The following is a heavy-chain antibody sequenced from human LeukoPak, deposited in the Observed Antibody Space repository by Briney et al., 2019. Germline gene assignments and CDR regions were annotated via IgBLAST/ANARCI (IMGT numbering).Heavy chain of an antibody. CDR2: IYHSGST. J-gene: IGHJ5*02. CDR3: ARDHDSSGYYSLNPVP. D-gene: IGHD3-22*01. V-gene: IGHV4-38-2*02. CDR1: GYSISSGYY. Sequence: SETLSLTCTVSGYSISSGYYWGWIRQPPGKGLEWIGSIYHSGSTYYNPSLKSRVTISVDTSKNQFSLKLSSVTAADTAVYYCARDHDSSGYYSLNPVPWGQGTLVTVSS.